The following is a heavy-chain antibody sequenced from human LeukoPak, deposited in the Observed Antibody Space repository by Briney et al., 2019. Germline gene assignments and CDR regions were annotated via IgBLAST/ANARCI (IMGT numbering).Heavy chain of an antibody. CDR2: INPSGGCT. Sequence: ASVKVSCKASGYTFTSYDMHWVRQAPGQGLEWMGIINPSGGCTSYAQKFQGRVTMTRDMSTSTVYMERSSLRSEDTAVYYCARAVPYYSSMDVWGKGTTVTASS. CDR3: ARAVPYYSSMDV. CDR1: GYTFTSYD. J-gene: IGHJ6*03. V-gene: IGHV1-46*01.